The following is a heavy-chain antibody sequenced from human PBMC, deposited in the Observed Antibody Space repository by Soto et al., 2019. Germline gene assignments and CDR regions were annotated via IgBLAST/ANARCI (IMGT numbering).Heavy chain of an antibody. Sequence: GGSLRLSCAASGFTFSDHYMSWIRQAPGKGLEWIGYSSNSGSFTRYADSVKGRFSISRDNAKNSLYLQINSLRGDDTAIYYCASDRFRGTYYLRGVTYFFEEWGQGAPVTVS. CDR3: ASDRFRGTYYLRGVTYFFEE. V-gene: IGHV3-11*06. D-gene: IGHD1-26*01. CDR1: GFTFSDHY. J-gene: IGHJ4*02. CDR2: SSNSGSFT.